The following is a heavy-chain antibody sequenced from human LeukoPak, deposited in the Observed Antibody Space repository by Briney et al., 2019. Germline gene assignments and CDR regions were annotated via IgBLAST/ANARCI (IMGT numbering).Heavy chain of an antibody. CDR1: GGSISSYY. V-gene: IGHV4-59*01. CDR3: ARAYSRGWYAGPSLDY. CDR2: IYYSGST. J-gene: IGHJ4*02. Sequence: SETLSLTCTVSGGSISSYYWSWIRQPPGKGLEWIGYIYYSGSTNYNPSLKSRVTISVDTSKNQFSLKLSSVTAADTAVYYCARAYSRGWYAGPSLDYWGQGPLVTVSS. D-gene: IGHD6-19*01.